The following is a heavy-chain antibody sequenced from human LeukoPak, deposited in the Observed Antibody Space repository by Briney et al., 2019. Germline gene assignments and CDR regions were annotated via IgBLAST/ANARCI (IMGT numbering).Heavy chain of an antibody. CDR1: GYTFTGYY. Sequence: GASVKVSCKASGYTFTGYYMRWVRQAPGQGLEWMGWIDPNTGGTNYVQKFQGRVTMTRDTSISTAYMELNRLRSDDTAVYYCARGPVVVVVAAYYDYWGQGTLVTVSS. CDR3: ARGPVVVVVAAYYDY. J-gene: IGHJ4*02. D-gene: IGHD2-15*01. CDR2: IDPNTGGT. V-gene: IGHV1-2*02.